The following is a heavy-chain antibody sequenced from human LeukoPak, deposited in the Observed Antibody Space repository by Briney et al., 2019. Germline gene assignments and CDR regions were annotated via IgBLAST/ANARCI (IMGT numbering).Heavy chain of an antibody. J-gene: IGHJ5*01. CDR3: AKYGRGFSSGWFDS. V-gene: IGHV3-23*01. CDR2: ISGSGGST. CDR1: GFTFSNYG. Sequence: GGSLRLSCAASGFTFSNYGMHWVRQAPGKGLEWVSSISGSGGSTNYAGPVKGRFTISRDNSKNTLFLQMNSLRADDTAVYYCAKYGRGFSSGWFDSWGQGTLVTVSS. D-gene: IGHD6-19*01.